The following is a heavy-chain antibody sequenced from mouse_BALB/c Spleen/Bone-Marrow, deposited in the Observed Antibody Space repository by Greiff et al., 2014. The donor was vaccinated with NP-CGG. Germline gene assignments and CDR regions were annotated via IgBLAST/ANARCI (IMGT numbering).Heavy chain of an antibody. CDR1: GYAFTSYE. CDR2: IDPYNVGT. D-gene: IGHD2-1*01. J-gene: IGHJ3*01. Sequence: VQLQQPGPELVKPGASVRVSCKASGYAFTSYEMYWVKQSHGKSLEWIGYIDPYNVGTNYNQKFKGKATLTVDKSSSTAYMHLNSLTSEDSAVYYCASYGNYGWFAYWGQGTLVTVSA. V-gene: IGHV1S135*01. CDR3: ASYGNYGWFAY.